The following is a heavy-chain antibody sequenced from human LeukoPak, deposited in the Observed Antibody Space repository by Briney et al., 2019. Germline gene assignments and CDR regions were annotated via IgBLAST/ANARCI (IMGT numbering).Heavy chain of an antibody. CDR2: IFYTGST. J-gene: IGHJ4*02. D-gene: IGHD4-11*01. CDR3: ARLGDYDYSTVEN. Sequence: SETLSLTCTVSGGSFSSYYWSWIRQPPGERLEWIGYIFYTGSTSYNPSLRSRVTLSIDTSKNQFSLRLTSVTSADTAVYYCARLGDYDYSTVENWGRGTLVTVSS. V-gene: IGHV4-59*08. CDR1: GGSFSSYY.